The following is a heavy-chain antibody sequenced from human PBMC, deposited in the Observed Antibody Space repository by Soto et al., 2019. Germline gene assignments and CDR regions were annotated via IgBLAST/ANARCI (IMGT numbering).Heavy chain of an antibody. CDR1: CGSISSGGSY. J-gene: IGHJ4*02. V-gene: IGHV4-31*03. CDR3: AREPLT. Sequence: PSPTCPVSCGSISSGGSYWTLIRQHPGKGLEWIGYVYYSGSTYYNPSLTSRVTMSLDTSKNQFSLKLSSVTAADTAVYYCAREPLTWGQGTLDTVSS. CDR2: VYYSGST.